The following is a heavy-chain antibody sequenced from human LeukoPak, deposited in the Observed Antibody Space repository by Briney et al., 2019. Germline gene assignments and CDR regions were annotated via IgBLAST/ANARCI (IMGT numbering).Heavy chain of an antibody. CDR1: GYTFTRYY. J-gene: IGHJ4*02. V-gene: IGHV1-2*02. D-gene: IGHD4-17*01. CDR3: ARGPSSPTVTVDY. CDR2: INPNSGGT. Sequence: ASVKVSCKASGYTFTRYYMHWVRQAPGQGLKWMGWINPNSGGTNYAQKFQGRVTMTRDTSISTAYMELSRLRSDDTAVYYCARGPSSPTVTVDYWGQGTLVTVSS.